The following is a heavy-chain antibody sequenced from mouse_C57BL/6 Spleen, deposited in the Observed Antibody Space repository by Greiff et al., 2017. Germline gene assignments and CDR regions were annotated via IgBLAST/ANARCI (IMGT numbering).Heavy chain of an antibody. Sequence: QVQLQQPGAELVRPGSSVKLSCKASGYTFTSYWMDWVKRRPGQGLEWIGNIYPSDSETHYNQKFKDKATLTVDKSSSTAYMQLSSLTSEDSAVYYCAKAGLYEDYAMDYWGQGTSVTVSS. CDR2: IYPSDSET. CDR3: AKAGLYEDYAMDY. J-gene: IGHJ4*01. V-gene: IGHV1-61*01. CDR1: GYTFTSYW. D-gene: IGHD3-1*01.